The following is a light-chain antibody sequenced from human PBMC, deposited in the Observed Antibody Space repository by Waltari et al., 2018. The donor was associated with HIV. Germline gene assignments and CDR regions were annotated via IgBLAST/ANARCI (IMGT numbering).Light chain of an antibody. CDR1: SSNIGNNA. Sequence: QSVLTQPPSASGTPGQRVTISCSGSSSNIGNNAVSWYQQFPGTAPKLLIYSNNQRPSGVPDRFSGSKSGTSASLAISGLQSEDEANYYCETLDDNLNGPVFGGGTNLTVL. CDR2: SNN. V-gene: IGLV1-44*01. J-gene: IGLJ2*01. CDR3: ETLDDNLNGPV.